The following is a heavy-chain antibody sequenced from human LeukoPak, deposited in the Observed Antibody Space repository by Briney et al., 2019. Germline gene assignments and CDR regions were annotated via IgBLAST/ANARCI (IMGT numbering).Heavy chain of an antibody. V-gene: IGHV4-59*01. J-gene: IGHJ4*02. Sequence: PSETLSLTCTVSGGSISSYYWSWIRQPPGKGLEWIGYIYYSGSTNYNPSLKSRVTISVDTSKNQFSLKLSSVTAADTAVYYCARLMGGHGAPSAFDYWGQGTLVTVSS. CDR1: GGSISSYY. CDR2: IYYSGST. D-gene: IGHD3-16*01. CDR3: ARLMGGHGAPSAFDY.